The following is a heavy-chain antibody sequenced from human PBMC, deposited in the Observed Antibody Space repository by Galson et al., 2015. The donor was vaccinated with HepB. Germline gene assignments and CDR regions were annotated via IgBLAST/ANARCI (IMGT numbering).Heavy chain of an antibody. V-gene: IGHV4-61*02. CDR3: ARGYCSSDSCSRDWFDP. D-gene: IGHD2-2*01. CDR2: VHSSGIT. Sequence: TLSLTCTVSGGSISSGSYYCSWIRQPAGKGLEWVGLVHSSGITNYSPSLKSRVTMSVDTSKNQLSLKLTSVTAADTAVYFCARGYCSSDSCSRDWFDPWGQGTLVTVSS. J-gene: IGHJ5*02. CDR1: GGSISSGSYY.